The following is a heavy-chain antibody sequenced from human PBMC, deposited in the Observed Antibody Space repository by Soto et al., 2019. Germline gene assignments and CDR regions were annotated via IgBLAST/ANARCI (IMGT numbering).Heavy chain of an antibody. J-gene: IGHJ3*02. D-gene: IGHD3-10*01. CDR2: IYYSGST. CDR1: GGSISSYY. Sequence: TSETLSLTCTVSGGSISSYYWSWIRQPPGKGLEWIGYIYYSGSTNYNPSLKSRVTISVDTSKNQFSLKLSSVTAADTAVYYCAREVLWFHDAFDIWGQGTMVTVSS. CDR3: AREVLWFHDAFDI. V-gene: IGHV4-59*01.